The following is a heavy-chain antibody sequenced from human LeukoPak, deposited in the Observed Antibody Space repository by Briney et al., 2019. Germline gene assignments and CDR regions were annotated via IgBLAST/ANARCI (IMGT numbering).Heavy chain of an antibody. V-gene: IGHV4-34*01. Sequence: SETLSLTCTVSGGSISSYYWSWIRQPPGKGLEWIGEINHSGRTNYNPSLKSRVTISVDTSKNQFSLKLSSVTAADTAVYYCARHGILWFGDRQGYFDYWGQGTLVPVSS. CDR1: GGSISSYY. CDR3: ARHGILWFGDRQGYFDY. CDR2: INHSGRT. J-gene: IGHJ4*02. D-gene: IGHD3-10*01.